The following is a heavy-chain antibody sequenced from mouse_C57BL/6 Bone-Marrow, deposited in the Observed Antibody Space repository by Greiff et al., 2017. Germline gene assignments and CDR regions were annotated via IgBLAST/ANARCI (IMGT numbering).Heavy chain of an antibody. Sequence: QVTLKVSGPGILQPSQTLRLTCSFSGFSLSTFGLGVGWIRQPSGKGLELLAHIWWDDDTYYNPARNSRLTISKDPSKNQVVLKSANVDTADTATYYCARSWAYWGQGTLVTVSA. V-gene: IGHV8-8*01. J-gene: IGHJ3*01. D-gene: IGHD4-1*01. CDR2: IWWDDDT. CDR3: ARSWAY. CDR1: GFSLSTFGLG.